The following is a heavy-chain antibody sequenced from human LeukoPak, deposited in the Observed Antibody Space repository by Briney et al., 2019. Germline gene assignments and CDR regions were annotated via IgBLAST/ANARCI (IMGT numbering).Heavy chain of an antibody. CDR1: GVSISSSSYY. D-gene: IGHD3-22*01. J-gene: IGHJ2*01. CDR2: IYYSGST. Sequence: SETLSLTCTVSGVSISSSSYYWGWIRQPPGKGLEWIGTIYYSGSTYYNPSLKSRLTMSVDTSKNQFSLKLSSVTVADTAIYYCARQTCYYDSSGHPYWYFDLWGRGTLVTVSS. CDR3: ARQTCYYDSSGHPYWYFDL. V-gene: IGHV4-39*01.